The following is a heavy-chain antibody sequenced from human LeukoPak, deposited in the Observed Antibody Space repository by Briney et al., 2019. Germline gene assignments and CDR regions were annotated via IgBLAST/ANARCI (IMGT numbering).Heavy chain of an antibody. CDR2: IYTSGST. CDR1: GGSISSYY. Sequence: SETLSPTCTVSGGSISSYYWSWIRQPAGKGLEWIGRIYTSGSTNYNPSLKSRVTMSVDTSKNQFSLKLSSVTAADTAVYYCARDRRVTTFHWFDPWGQGTLVTVSS. D-gene: IGHD4-17*01. V-gene: IGHV4-4*07. J-gene: IGHJ5*02. CDR3: ARDRRVTTFHWFDP.